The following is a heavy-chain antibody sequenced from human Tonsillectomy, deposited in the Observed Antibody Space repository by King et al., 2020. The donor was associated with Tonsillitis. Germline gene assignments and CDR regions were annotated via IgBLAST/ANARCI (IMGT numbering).Heavy chain of an antibody. D-gene: IGHD3-22*01. CDR3: ARHSVVTTFDY. CDR2: IYYSGST. J-gene: IGHJ4*02. Sequence: QLQESGPGLVKPSETLSLTCTVSGGSISSSSYYWGWIRQPPGKGLEWIGSIYYSGSTYYNPSLKSRVTISVDTSKNQFSLKLSSVTAADTAVYYCARHSVVTTFDYWGQGTLVTVSS. V-gene: IGHV4-39*07. CDR1: GGSISSSSYY.